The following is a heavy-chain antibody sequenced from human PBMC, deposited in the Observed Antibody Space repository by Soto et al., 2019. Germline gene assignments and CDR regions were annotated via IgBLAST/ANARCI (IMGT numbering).Heavy chain of an antibody. J-gene: IGHJ4*02. CDR2: IIPIFGTA. CDR1: GGTFSSYA. Sequence: ASVKVSCKASGGTFSSYAISWVRQAPGQGLEWMGGIIPIFGTANYAQKFQGRVTITADKSTSTAYMELSSLRSEDTAVYYCAVVPAAPPAVFDYWGQGTLVTVSS. CDR3: AVVPAAPPAVFDY. V-gene: IGHV1-69*06. D-gene: IGHD2-2*01.